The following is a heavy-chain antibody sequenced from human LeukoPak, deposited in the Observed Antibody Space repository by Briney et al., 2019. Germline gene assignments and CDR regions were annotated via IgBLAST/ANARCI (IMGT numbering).Heavy chain of an antibody. Sequence: SETLSLTCTVSGGSISSYYWSWIWQPPGKGLEWIGYIYYSGSTNYNPSLKSRVTISVDTSKNQFSLKLSSVTAADTAVYYCARGSGYSSSWYLVEYYYYGMDVWGQGTTVTVSS. D-gene: IGHD6-13*01. J-gene: IGHJ6*02. V-gene: IGHV4-59*01. CDR2: IYYSGST. CDR1: GGSISSYY. CDR3: ARGSGYSSSWYLVEYYYYGMDV.